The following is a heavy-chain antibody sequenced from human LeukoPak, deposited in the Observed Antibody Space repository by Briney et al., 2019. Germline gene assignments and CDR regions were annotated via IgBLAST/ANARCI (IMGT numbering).Heavy chain of an antibody. V-gene: IGHV3-7*03. CDR2: IKQDGSEK. CDR1: GFTFSRYG. J-gene: IGHJ6*03. Sequence: GGSLRLSCAASGFTFSRYGMSWIRQAPGKGLEWVANIKQDGSEKYYVDSVKGRFTISRDNAKNSLYLQMNSLRAEDMALYYCAKDIGSGWTGGYHMDVWGKGTTVTVSS. D-gene: IGHD6-19*01. CDR3: AKDIGSGWTGGYHMDV.